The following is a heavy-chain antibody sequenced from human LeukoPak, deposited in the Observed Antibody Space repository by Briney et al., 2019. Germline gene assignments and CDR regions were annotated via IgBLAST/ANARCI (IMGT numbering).Heavy chain of an antibody. CDR3: ARVGYSYGLVY. Sequence: SETLSLTCTVSGGSISSYYWSWIRQPPGKGLEWIGYIYYSGSTNYNPSLKSRVTISVDTSKNQFSLKLSSVTAADTAVYYCARVGYSYGLVYWGQGTLVTVSS. D-gene: IGHD5-18*01. CDR2: IYYSGST. V-gene: IGHV4-59*01. J-gene: IGHJ4*02. CDR1: GGSISSYY.